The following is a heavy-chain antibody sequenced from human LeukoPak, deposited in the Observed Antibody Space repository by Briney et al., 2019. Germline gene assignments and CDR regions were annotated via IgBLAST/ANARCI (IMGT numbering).Heavy chain of an antibody. J-gene: IGHJ5*02. CDR3: ARDHAPEVAARPGWFDP. CDR1: GFTFSDYY. D-gene: IGHD6-6*01. CDR2: ISSSGSTI. V-gene: IGHV3-11*01. Sequence: GGSLRLSCAASGFTFSDYYMSWIRQAPGKGLEWVSYISSSGSTIYYADSVKGRFTISRDNAKNSLYLQMNSLRAEDTAVYYCARDHAPEVAARPGWFDPWGQGTLVTVSS.